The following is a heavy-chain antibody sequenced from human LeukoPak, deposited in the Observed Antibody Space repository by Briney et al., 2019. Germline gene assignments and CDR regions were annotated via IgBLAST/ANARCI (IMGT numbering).Heavy chain of an antibody. CDR1: GGSISSSSYY. J-gene: IGHJ3*02. D-gene: IGHD6-13*01. CDR2: IYYSGST. Sequence: SETLSLTCSVPGGSISSSSYYWGWIRQPPGKGLEWIGSIYYSGSTYYNPSLKSRVAISVDTSKTLFSLKLSSVTAADTAVYYCARHRIAPADDAFDIWGRGTMVTVSS. CDR3: ARHRIAPADDAFDI. V-gene: IGHV4-39*01.